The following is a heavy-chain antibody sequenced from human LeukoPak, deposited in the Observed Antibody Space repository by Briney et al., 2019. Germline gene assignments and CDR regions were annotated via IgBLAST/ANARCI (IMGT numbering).Heavy chain of an antibody. Sequence: SETLSLTCAVYVGSFSGYHWSWIRQAPGKGLEWIGEINHNGNTNYKSSLKSRVTISADTSKNQFSLKLSSVTAADTAVYYCARSRSRPLLPPLPKSQYYFDYWGQGTLVTVSS. V-gene: IGHV4-34*01. CDR1: VGSFSGYH. D-gene: IGHD2-21*01. CDR3: ARSRSRPLLPPLPKSQYYFDY. J-gene: IGHJ4*02. CDR2: INHNGNT.